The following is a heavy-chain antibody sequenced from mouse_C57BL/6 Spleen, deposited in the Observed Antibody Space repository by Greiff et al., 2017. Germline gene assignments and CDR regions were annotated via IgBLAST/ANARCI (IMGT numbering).Heavy chain of an antibody. CDR2: IDPSDSYT. CDR1: GYTFTSYW. Sequence: QVQLQQPGAELVMPGASVKLSCKASGYTFTSYWMHWVKQRPGQGLEWIGEIDPSDSYTNYNQKFKGKSTLTVDKSSSPAYMQLSSLTSEDAAVYYCAREAWYYWGQGTTLTVSS. CDR3: AREAWYY. V-gene: IGHV1-69*01. J-gene: IGHJ2*01.